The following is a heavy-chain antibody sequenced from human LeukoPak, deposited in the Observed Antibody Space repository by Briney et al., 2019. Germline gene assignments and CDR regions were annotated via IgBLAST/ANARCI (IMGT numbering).Heavy chain of an antibody. D-gene: IGHD1-26*01. CDR3: AEGATGRAFDI. Sequence: SETLSLTCTVSGGSISSYYWSWIRQPPGKGLEWIGYIYYSGSTNYNPSLKSRVTISVDTSKNQFSLKLSSVTAADTAVYYCAEGATGRAFDIWGQGTMVTVSS. CDR1: GGSISSYY. CDR2: IYYSGST. J-gene: IGHJ3*02. V-gene: IGHV4-59*01.